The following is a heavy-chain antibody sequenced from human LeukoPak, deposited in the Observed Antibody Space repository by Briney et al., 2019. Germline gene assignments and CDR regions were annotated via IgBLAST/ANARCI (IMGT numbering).Heavy chain of an antibody. CDR3: ARRLFGVVGGFDY. CDR1: GFTFSSYS. V-gene: IGHV3-21*01. CDR2: ISSSSSYI. J-gene: IGHJ4*02. Sequence: GGSLRLSCAASGFTFSSYSMNWVRQAPGKGLEWVSSISSSSSYIYYADSVKGRFTISRDNAKNSLYLQMNSLRAEDTAVYYCARRLFGVVGGFDYWSQGTLVTVSS. D-gene: IGHD3-10*01.